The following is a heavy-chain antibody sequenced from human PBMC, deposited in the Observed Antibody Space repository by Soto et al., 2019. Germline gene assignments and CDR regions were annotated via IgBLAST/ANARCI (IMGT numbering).Heavy chain of an antibody. CDR1: GFSFSRYA. CDR3: AKDDVAGDGLRLVAD. V-gene: IGHV3-23*01. D-gene: IGHD2-21*02. J-gene: IGHJ4*02. Sequence: DVHLLESGGGLVQPRGSLRLSCAASGFSFSRYAMIWVRQAPGKGQEWVSGITGSGGTIEYAASVKGRFTISRDNSKNTVDLQMYSVRAEDTAMYYCAKDDVAGDGLRLVADWGQGTLVTVS. CDR2: ITGSGGTI.